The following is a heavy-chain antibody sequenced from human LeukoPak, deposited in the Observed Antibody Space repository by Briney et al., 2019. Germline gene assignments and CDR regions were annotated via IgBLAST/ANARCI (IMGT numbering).Heavy chain of an antibody. V-gene: IGHV4-39*01. J-gene: IGHJ6*03. CDR3: ARLGDYGNYYFYMDV. CDR2: IYYSGGT. Sequence: PSETLSLTCTVSGDSISSSNYYWGWIRQPPGKGLEWIGSIYYSGGTYYNPSLKSRVTISVDTSKNQFSLKLSSVTAADTAVYYCARLGDYGNYYFYMDVWGKGTTVTISS. D-gene: IGHD4-17*01. CDR1: GDSISSSNYY.